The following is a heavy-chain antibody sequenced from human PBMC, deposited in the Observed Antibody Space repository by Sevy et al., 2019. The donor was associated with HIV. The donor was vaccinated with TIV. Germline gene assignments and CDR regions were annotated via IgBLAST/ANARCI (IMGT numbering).Heavy chain of an antibody. CDR3: ARDADGSGHYYCDYFDY. V-gene: IGHV1-18*01. CDR2: ISTYSRET. D-gene: IGHD3-22*01. J-gene: IGHJ4*02. Sequence: ASVKVSCKASGYTFTKYPIAWVRQAPGQGLEWMGWISTYSRETKYAKKLHGRVNMTADTSTGTAYMELRSLRSDDTAVYYCARDADGSGHYYCDYFDYWGQGTLVTVSS. CDR1: GYTFTKYP.